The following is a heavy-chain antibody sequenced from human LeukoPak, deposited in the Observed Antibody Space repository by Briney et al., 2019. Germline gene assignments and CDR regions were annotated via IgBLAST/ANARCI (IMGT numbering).Heavy chain of an antibody. D-gene: IGHD6-19*01. V-gene: IGHV4-59*08. CDR2: IYYSGSA. CDR1: GFTISNFY. J-gene: IGHJ5*02. CDR3: ARGNGWYYP. Sequence: SETLSLTCTVSGFTISNFYRSWIRQPPGKGLEWIGYIYYSGSANYTASLKSRVTISGDTSKNKFSLRLTSVTAADTAVYYCARGNGWYYPWGQGTLVTVSS.